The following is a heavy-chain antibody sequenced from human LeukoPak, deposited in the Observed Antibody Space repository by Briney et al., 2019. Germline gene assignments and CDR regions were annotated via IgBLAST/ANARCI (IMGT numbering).Heavy chain of an antibody. Sequence: SETLSLTCTVSGGSISSSSYYWGWIRQPPGKGLEWIGSIYYSGNTYYNPSLKSRVTISVDTSKNQFSLRLSSVTAAGTAVYYCARLGGAFDIWGQATMVTVSS. D-gene: IGHD1-26*01. CDR2: IYYSGNT. J-gene: IGHJ3*02. CDR3: ARLGGAFDI. V-gene: IGHV4-39*01. CDR1: GGSISSSSYY.